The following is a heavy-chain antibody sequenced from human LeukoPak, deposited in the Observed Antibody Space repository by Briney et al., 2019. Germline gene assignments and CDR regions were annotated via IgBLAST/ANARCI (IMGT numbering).Heavy chain of an antibody. CDR3: AKVRGYAYGYFDS. CDR1: GFTFDDYA. Sequence: GGSLRLSCAASGFTFDDYAMYWVRQARGKGLERVSGITWNSGIKDYADSVKGRFTISRDNAKNSLYLQMNSLRVEDTALYYCAKVRGYAYGYFDSWGQGTLVAVPS. V-gene: IGHV3-9*01. D-gene: IGHD5-18*01. J-gene: IGHJ4*02. CDR2: ITWNSGIK.